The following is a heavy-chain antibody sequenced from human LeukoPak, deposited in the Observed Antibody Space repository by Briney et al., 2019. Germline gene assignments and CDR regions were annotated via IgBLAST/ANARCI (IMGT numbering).Heavy chain of an antibody. CDR2: IYPGDYDT. CDR1: GYSFISYW. Sequence: GESLKISCKGSGYSFISYWIGWVRQMPGKGLGWTGIIYPGDYDTRYSPSFQGQVTISADKSVSATYLQWSSLKASDTAMYYCARLQDSVDYWGQGTLVTVSS. V-gene: IGHV5-51*01. CDR3: ARLQDSVDY. J-gene: IGHJ4*02.